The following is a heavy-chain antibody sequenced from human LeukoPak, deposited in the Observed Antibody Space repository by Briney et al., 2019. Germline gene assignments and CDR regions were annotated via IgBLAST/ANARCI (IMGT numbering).Heavy chain of an antibody. V-gene: IGHV3-15*01. D-gene: IGHD4-11*01. J-gene: IGHJ4*02. Sequence: VXXINSKTDGGTTDYAAPVKGRFTISRDDAKRTLILQMNSLKTEDTAVYYCTTPLTTVTNLFGYWGQGTLVTVSS. CDR3: TTPLTTVTNLFGY. CDR2: INSKTDGGTT.